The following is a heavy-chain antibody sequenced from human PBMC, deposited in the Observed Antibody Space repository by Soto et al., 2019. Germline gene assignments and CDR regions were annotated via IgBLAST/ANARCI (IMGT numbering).Heavy chain of an antibody. Sequence: EVQLVESGGGLVQPGGSLRLSCAASGFIVSSNYMTWVRQAPGKGLEWVSIMYSGGTTYYAESVKGRFTISRHISKNTLDLQMNTLIFEGTAVHYFARVAGDDPLDLWCPGTMVTVSS. CDR3: ARVAGDDPLDL. CDR1: GFIVSSNY. D-gene: IGHD2-21*02. CDR2: MYSGGTT. V-gene: IGHV3-53*04. J-gene: IGHJ3*01.